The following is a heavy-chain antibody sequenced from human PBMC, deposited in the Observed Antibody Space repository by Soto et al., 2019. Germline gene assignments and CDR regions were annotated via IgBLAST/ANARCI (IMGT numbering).Heavy chain of an antibody. CDR2: ISYDGSNK. CDR3: ARDGYCGGDCYLYYYGMDV. V-gene: IGHV3-30-3*01. J-gene: IGHJ6*02. Sequence: VGSLRLSCAASGFTFSSYAMHWVRQAPGKGLEWVAVISYDGSNKYYADSVKGRFTISRDNSKNTLYLQMNSLRAEDTAVYYCARDGYCGGDCYLYYYGMDVWGQGTTVTVSS. D-gene: IGHD2-21*02. CDR1: GFTFSSYA.